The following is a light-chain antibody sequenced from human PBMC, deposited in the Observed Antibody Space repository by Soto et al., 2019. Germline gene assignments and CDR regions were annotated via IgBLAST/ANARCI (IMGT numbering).Light chain of an antibody. CDR3: AASDASLGXFYV. Sequence: QSFLTQPRSVSGSPVQSVTISCTGTSRDVCGYNYFSWYQQHPGKYPKLMIYDVNKRPSGFPDRFSDSKSVNTASLTMSGLQAGDEGDYYCAASDASLGXFYVVGSGTKVXV. CDR1: SRDVCGYNY. J-gene: IGLJ1*01. V-gene: IGLV2-11*01. CDR2: DVN.